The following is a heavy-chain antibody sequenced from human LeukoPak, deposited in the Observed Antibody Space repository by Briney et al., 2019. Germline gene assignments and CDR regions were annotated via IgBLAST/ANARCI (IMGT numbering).Heavy chain of an antibody. Sequence: GGSLRLSCAASGFTVSSNYMSWVRQAPGKGLEWVANIKQDGSEKYYVDSVKGRFTISRDNAKNSLYLQMNSLRAEDTAVYYCARDRVAEDYWGQGTLVTVSS. V-gene: IGHV3-7*01. D-gene: IGHD2-15*01. CDR2: IKQDGSEK. CDR3: ARDRVAEDY. CDR1: GFTVSSNY. J-gene: IGHJ4*02.